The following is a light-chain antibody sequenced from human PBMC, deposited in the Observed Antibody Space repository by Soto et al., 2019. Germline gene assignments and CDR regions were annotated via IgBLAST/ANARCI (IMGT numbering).Light chain of an antibody. CDR2: DVS. CDR1: GSDVGAYNY. Sequence: QSALTHPASVSGSPGQSITISCTGTGSDVGAYNYDSWYQQYPGEAPKVIIYDVSHRPAGVSNRFSGSKSGNTASLTISGLQTQDEADYYCSSYTGATTYVFGTGTKVTVL. V-gene: IGLV2-14*01. J-gene: IGLJ1*01. CDR3: SSYTGATTYV.